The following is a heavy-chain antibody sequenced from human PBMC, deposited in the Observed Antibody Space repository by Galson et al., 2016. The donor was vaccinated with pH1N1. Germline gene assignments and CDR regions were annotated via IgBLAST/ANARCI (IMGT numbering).Heavy chain of an antibody. V-gene: IGHV5-51*03. Sequence: QSGAEVKKPGESLKISCKASGYSFTSQWIAWVRQVPGKGLEWVGVVNPGGSTIRYSPPFQGQVTISGDKSINIAYLQWISLRASDTATYYCARQYDFGDYRGDAFDIWGQGTVVIVSS. D-gene: IGHD4-17*01. CDR1: GYSFTSQW. CDR3: ARQYDFGDYRGDAFDI. CDR2: VNPGGSTI. J-gene: IGHJ3*02.